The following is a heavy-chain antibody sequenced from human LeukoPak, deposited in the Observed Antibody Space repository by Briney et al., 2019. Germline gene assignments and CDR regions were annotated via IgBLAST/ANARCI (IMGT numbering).Heavy chain of an antibody. J-gene: IGHJ6*03. CDR1: GNTFSSYD. V-gene: IGHV1-69*05. CDR3: ASPSAAAGRDYYYYYMDV. Sequence: SVKISCKASGNTFSSYDISWLPHAPGQGLELMGGFIPIFGTANYAQKFKGRVTITTDESTSTAYMGLSSSSSEDTTLYYCASPSAAAGRDYYYYYMDVWGKGTTVTVSS. CDR2: FIPIFGTA. D-gene: IGHD6-13*01.